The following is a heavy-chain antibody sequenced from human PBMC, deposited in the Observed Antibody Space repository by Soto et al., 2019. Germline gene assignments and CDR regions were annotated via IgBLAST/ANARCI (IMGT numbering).Heavy chain of an antibody. CDR3: AKRHYFGSGSFALAT. D-gene: IGHD3-10*01. V-gene: IGHV3-23*01. CDR1: GFTLSSNA. CDR2: VSGDGYAS. J-gene: IGHJ4*03. Sequence: EVRLLESGGNLVQPGGSLRLSCAGSGFTLSSNAMSWVRQAPGKGLEWVSSVSGDGYASDYADSVKGRFTVSRHNSKNTLYLQMNSLRAEDTAVYYCAKRHYFGSGSFALATWGQGTLVTVST.